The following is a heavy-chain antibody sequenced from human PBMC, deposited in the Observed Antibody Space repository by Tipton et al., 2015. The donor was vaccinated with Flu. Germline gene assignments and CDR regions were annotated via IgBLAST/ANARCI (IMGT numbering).Heavy chain of an antibody. Sequence: TLSLTCSVSGGSINSSYWSWIRQSPGKGLEWIGNIQYSGHTNYNPSLKSRVTIAVDTSKNQFSLQLSPVAAADTAVYYCARHVDRSWMLEFWGQGTLVTVSS. J-gene: IGHJ4*02. V-gene: IGHV4-59*01. CDR2: IQYSGHT. CDR1: GGSINSSY. D-gene: IGHD3-10*01. CDR3: ARHVDRSWMLEF.